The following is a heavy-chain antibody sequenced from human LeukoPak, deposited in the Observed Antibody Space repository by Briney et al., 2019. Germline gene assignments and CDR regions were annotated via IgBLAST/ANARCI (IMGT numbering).Heavy chain of an antibody. CDR1: GDSISIYY. CDR2: IFYSGST. CDR3: ARVASCCFYFDY. J-gene: IGHJ4*02. D-gene: IGHD2-2*01. V-gene: IGHV4-59*01. Sequence: SETLSLTCTVSGDSISIYYWSWIRQPPGRGLEWIGNIFYSGSTNYNPSLKSRVTISVYTSKNQFSLKLSSVTPADTAVYYCARVASCCFYFDYWGQGTLVTVSS.